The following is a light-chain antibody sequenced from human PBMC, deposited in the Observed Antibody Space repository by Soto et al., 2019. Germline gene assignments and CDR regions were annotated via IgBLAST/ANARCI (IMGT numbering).Light chain of an antibody. Sequence: DIQITPSPSTLSASVGDRVTITCRASQSISSWLAWFQQKPGKAPKLLIFDASTLQSGVPPRFSGSGSGTEFTLTISSLQPDDFATYYCQHYTLYSASFGPGTKVDIK. CDR1: QSISSW. V-gene: IGKV1-5*01. CDR2: DAS. CDR3: QHYTLYSAS. J-gene: IGKJ3*01.